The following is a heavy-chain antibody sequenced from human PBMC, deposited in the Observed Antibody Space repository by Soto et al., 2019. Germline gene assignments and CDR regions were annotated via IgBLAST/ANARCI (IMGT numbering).Heavy chain of an antibody. CDR3: VRHEVAVSGAYNMDV. CDR1: PDSITSSGYY. Sequence: SETLSLTCTVSPDSITSSGYYWGWIRQTPGKGLEWIGSIYYNGTTYYNPSLKSRVFISVDTSKDQFSLRLKSVTVAGTATFYCVRHEVAVSGAYNMDVWGRGTTVTVSS. CDR2: IYYNGTT. J-gene: IGHJ6*02. D-gene: IGHD3-22*01. V-gene: IGHV4-39*01.